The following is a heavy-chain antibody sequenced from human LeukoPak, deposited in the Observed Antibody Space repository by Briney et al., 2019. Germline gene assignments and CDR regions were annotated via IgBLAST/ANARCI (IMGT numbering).Heavy chain of an antibody. Sequence: SETLSLTCAVYGGSFSGYYWSWIRQPPGKGLEWIGEINHSGSTNYNPSLKSRVTISVDTSKNQFSLKLSSVTAADTAVYYCARGSHFNILRFLEWYPYYFDYWGQGTLVTVSS. D-gene: IGHD3-3*01. J-gene: IGHJ4*02. CDR1: GGSFSGYY. CDR3: ARGSHFNILRFLEWYPYYFDY. CDR2: INHSGST. V-gene: IGHV4-34*01.